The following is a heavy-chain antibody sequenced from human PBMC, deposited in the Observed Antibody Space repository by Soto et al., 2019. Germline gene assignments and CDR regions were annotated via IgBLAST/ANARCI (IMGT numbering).Heavy chain of an antibody. CDR3: ARLLYGSGTNIPDY. V-gene: IGHV4-39*01. J-gene: IGHJ4*02. Sequence: PSETLSLTCSVSGGSISSPTYYWGWVRRAPGGGPEWIGNIFYNGRTDYNPSLQSRVTISVDTSKNQFSLRLSSVTAADTAVYYCARLLYGSGTNIPDYWGQGTLVTVSS. CDR2: IFYNGRT. D-gene: IGHD3-10*01. CDR1: GGSISSPTYY.